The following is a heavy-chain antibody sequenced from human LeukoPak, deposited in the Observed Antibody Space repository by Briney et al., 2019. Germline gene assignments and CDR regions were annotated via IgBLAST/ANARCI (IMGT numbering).Heavy chain of an antibody. CDR2: ISYDGSNK. V-gene: IGHV3-30-3*01. D-gene: IGHD3-10*01. CDR1: GLTFSSHA. J-gene: IGHJ6*01. Sequence: GRFLRLSRPADGLTFSSHAMHSARQAAGEGLGLVAFISYDGSNKYYADSVKGRFTISKDNSKNTLYLQMNSLRAEDTAVYYCARDQGRGGRYYYYGMDVWGQGTTVTVSS. CDR3: ARDQGRGGRYYYYGMDV.